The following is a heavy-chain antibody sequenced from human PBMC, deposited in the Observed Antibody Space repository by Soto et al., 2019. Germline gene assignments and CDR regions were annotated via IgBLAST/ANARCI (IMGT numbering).Heavy chain of an antibody. D-gene: IGHD2-15*01. V-gene: IGHV3-49*03. CDR3: TRALSVVVVAAPADY. CDR2: IRSKAYGGTT. J-gene: IGHJ4*02. Sequence: GGSLRLSCTASGFTFGDYAMSWFRQAPGKGLEWVGFIRSKAYGGTTEYAASVKGRFTISRDDSKSIAYLQMNSLKTEDTAVYYCTRALSVVVVAAPADYWGQGTLVTVSS. CDR1: GFTFGDYA.